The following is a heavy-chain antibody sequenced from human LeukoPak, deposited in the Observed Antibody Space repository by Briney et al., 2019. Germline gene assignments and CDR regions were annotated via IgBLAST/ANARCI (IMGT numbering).Heavy chain of an antibody. Sequence: ASVKVSCKVSGYTLTELSIHWVRQPSGKGLEWMGGFDPEDGETIYAQKFQGRVTITADKSTSTAYMELSSLRSEDTAVYYCARPVGATSDAFDIWGQGTMVTVSS. CDR1: GYTLTELS. J-gene: IGHJ3*02. D-gene: IGHD1-26*01. CDR2: FDPEDGET. V-gene: IGHV1-24*01. CDR3: ARPVGATSDAFDI.